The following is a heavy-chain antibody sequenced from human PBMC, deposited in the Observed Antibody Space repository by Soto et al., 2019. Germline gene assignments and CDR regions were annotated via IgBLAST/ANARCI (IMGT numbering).Heavy chain of an antibody. J-gene: IGHJ3*02. D-gene: IGHD3-10*01. CDR2: ISGSGGST. Sequence: EVQLLESGGGLVQPGGSLRLSCAASGFTFSSYARSWVRQAPGKGLEWVSAISGSGGSTYYADSVKGRFTISRDTSKNTLYLQMNRLRAEDTAVYYCAQGHWFDAFDIWGQGTMATVSS. V-gene: IGHV3-23*01. CDR3: AQGHWFDAFDI. CDR1: GFTFSSYA.